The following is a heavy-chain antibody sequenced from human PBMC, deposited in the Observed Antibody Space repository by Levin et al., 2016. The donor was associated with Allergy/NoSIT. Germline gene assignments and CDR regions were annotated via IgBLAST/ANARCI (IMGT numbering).Heavy chain of an antibody. V-gene: IGHV3-33*01. D-gene: IGHD1-26*01. CDR1: GFRFSDYG. CDR2: IWYDGSHK. J-gene: IGHJ5*02. Sequence: GESLKISCTASGFRFSDYGMHWVRQAPGKGLEWVAVIWYDGSHKNYIDSAKGRFTISRDNSKNTLYLQMNSLRAEDTAVYYCAREAQRAGATTHWFDPWGQGTLVTVSS. CDR3: AREAQRAGATTHWFDP.